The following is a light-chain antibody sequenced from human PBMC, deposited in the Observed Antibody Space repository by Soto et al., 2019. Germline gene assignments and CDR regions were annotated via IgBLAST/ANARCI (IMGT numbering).Light chain of an antibody. Sequence: AISFRTSQSVSSSYLAWYQQKPGQAPRLLIYGASSRATGIPNRFTGSGSGTEFTLTIYSLQSEDFAVYYCQLYNKLPRRFCEGTKAEIK. CDR3: QLYNKLPRR. CDR2: GAS. J-gene: IGKJ4*02. V-gene: IGKV3D-15*01. CDR1: QSVSSSY.